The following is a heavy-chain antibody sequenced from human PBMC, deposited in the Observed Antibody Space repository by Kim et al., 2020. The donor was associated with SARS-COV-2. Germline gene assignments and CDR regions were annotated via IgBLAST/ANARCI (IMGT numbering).Heavy chain of an antibody. CDR3: ATLDAAMIYFDF. V-gene: IGHV1-2*02. CDR2: T. D-gene: IGHD2-2*03. Sequence: TILARRFQGRATMTRDTSKNTAYMELISLRSDDTAVYYCATLDAAMIYFDFWGQGTLVTVSS. J-gene: IGHJ4*02.